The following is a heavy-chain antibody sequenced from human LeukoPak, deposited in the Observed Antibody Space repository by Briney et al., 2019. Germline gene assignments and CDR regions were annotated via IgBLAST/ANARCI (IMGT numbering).Heavy chain of an antibody. J-gene: IGHJ4*02. CDR1: GYSFTTYG. V-gene: IGHV1-18*01. CDR3: ARALYHTFDY. D-gene: IGHD2-2*01. CDR2: ISANNNNT. Sequence: ASVKVSCKASGYSFTTYGISWVRQAPGQGLEWMGWISANNNNTDNVQKLQGRVTMTTDTSTSTAYMELGSLRSDDTAVYYCARALYHTFDYWGQGTLVTVSS.